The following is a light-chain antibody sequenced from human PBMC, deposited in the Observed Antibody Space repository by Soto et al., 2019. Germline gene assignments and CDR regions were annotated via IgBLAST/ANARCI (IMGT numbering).Light chain of an antibody. Sequence: DIQMTQSPSSLSASVGDRVTITCRASQGISNYLAWYQQKPGKVPKLLIYAASTLQSGVPSRFSGSGSATDFTLTIIRPQPEDVATYSSQKYYSPPRTFGQGTKSEIK. CDR2: AAS. V-gene: IGKV1-27*01. J-gene: IGKJ1*01. CDR3: QKYYSPPRT. CDR1: QGISNY.